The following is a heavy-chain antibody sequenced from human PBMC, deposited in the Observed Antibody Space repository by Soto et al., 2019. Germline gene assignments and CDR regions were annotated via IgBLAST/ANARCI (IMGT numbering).Heavy chain of an antibody. CDR1: GFTFSSYS. Sequence: EVQLVESGGGLVKPGGSLRLSCAASGFTFSSYSMNWVRQAPGKGLEWVSSISSSSSYIYYADSVKGRFTISRDNAKNSLYLQMNSLRAEDTAVYYCARDVGGGVGASAYWGQGTLVTVSS. D-gene: IGHD1-26*01. J-gene: IGHJ4*02. CDR2: ISSSSSYI. CDR3: ARDVGGGVGASAY. V-gene: IGHV3-21*01.